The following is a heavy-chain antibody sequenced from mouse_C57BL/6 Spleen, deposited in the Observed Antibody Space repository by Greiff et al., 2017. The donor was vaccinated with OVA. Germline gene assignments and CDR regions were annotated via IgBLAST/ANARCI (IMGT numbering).Heavy chain of an antibody. CDR1: GYSFTGYY. J-gene: IGHJ3*01. CDR3: ARRAGSSSWFAY. D-gene: IGHD1-1*01. Sequence: VQLKQSGPELVKPGASVKISCKASGYSFTGYYMNWVKQSPEKSLEWIGEINPSTGGTTYNQKFKAKATLTVDNSSSTAYMQLKSRTSEDSAVYYCARRAGSSSWFAYWGQGTLVTVSA. V-gene: IGHV1-42*01. CDR2: INPSTGGT.